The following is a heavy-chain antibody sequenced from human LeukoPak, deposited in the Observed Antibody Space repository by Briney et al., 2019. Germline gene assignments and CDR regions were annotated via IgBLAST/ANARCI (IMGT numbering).Heavy chain of an antibody. CDR3: AREVYDYVWGSYLDYFDY. CDR1: GGSISSGSYY. J-gene: IGHJ4*02. V-gene: IGHV4-61*02. Sequence: PSETLSLTCTVSGGSISSGSYYWSWIWQPAGKGLEWIGRIYTSGSTNYNPSLKSRVTISVDTSKNQFSLKLSSVTAADTAVYYCAREVYDYVWGSYLDYFDYWGQGTLVTVSS. D-gene: IGHD3-16*01. CDR2: IYTSGST.